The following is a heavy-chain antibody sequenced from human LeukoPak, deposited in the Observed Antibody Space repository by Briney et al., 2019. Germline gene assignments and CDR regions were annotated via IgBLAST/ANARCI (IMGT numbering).Heavy chain of an antibody. CDR3: ARVGDHFHWYLDL. Sequence: GGSLRLSCAASGFSVSTKYMNWVRQAPGKGLEWVSILYSGSDTYYANSVKGRFTISRDSSKNILFLQMNDLRDEDTAVYYCARVGDHFHWYLDLWGRGTLVTVSS. V-gene: IGHV3-53*01. CDR1: GFSVSTKY. J-gene: IGHJ2*01. CDR2: LYSGSDT. D-gene: IGHD3-10*01.